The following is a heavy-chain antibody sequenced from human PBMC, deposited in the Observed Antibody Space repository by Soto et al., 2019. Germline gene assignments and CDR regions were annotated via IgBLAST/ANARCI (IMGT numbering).Heavy chain of an antibody. J-gene: IGHJ4*02. CDR2: ISGSGGST. V-gene: IGHV3-23*01. CDR3: AKDIGPYDFWSGYYVEVRYFDY. CDR1: GFTFSSYA. Sequence: EVQLLESGGGLVQPGGSLRLSCAASGFTFSSYAMSWVRQAPGKGLEWVSAISGSGGSTYYADSVKGRFTISRDNSKNTLNLQMTSLRAEGTAVYYCAKDIGPYDFWSGYYVEVRYFDYWGQGTLVTVSS. D-gene: IGHD3-3*01.